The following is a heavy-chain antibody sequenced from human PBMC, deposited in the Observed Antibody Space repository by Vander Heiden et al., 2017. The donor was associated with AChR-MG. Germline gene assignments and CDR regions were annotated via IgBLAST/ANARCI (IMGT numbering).Heavy chain of an antibody. CDR1: GGSFNFYY. CDR2: VTHSGST. CDR3: ASFLSDFTTDY. D-gene: IGHD3-22*01. Sequence: QVQVQQWGAGLLKPSETLSPTCAVYGGSFNFYYWSWIRQPPGKGLEWIGEVTHSGSTNYNPSLKSRVTISVDTSKNQFSLRLSSVTAADTAVYYCASFLSDFTTDYWGQGTLVTVSS. V-gene: IGHV4-34*01. J-gene: IGHJ4*02.